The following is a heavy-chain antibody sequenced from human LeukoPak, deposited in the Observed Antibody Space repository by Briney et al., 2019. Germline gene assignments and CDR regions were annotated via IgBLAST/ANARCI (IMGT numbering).Heavy chain of an antibody. Sequence: PSETLSLTCTVSGVSISSSSYYWGWIRQPPGKGLEWIGSIYYSGSTYYNPSLKSRVTISVDTSKNQFSLKLSSVTAADTAVYYCARDFKIGYYYDSSGYYPARGNWFDPWGQGTLVTVSS. D-gene: IGHD3-22*01. V-gene: IGHV4-39*07. J-gene: IGHJ5*02. CDR3: ARDFKIGYYYDSSGYYPARGNWFDP. CDR1: GVSISSSSYY. CDR2: IYYSGST.